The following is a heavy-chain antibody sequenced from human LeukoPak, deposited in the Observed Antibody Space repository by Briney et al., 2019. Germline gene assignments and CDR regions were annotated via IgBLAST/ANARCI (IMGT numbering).Heavy chain of an antibody. Sequence: GGSLRLSCAASGVVFSNLWMTWVRQAPGKGLEWVSIIYSGGTTYYADSVKGRFTISRDNSKNTLYLQMNSLRAEDTAVYYCAREDQGASWIYYFDYWGQGTLVTVS. D-gene: IGHD2-2*01. CDR2: IYSGGTT. CDR3: AREDQGASWIYYFDY. V-gene: IGHV3-53*01. J-gene: IGHJ4*02. CDR1: GVVFSNLW.